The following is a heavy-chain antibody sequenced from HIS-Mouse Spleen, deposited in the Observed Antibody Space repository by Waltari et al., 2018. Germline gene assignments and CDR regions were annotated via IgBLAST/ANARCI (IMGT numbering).Heavy chain of an antibody. Sequence: QVQLQESGPGLVKPSETLSLTCTVPGGSLSSSYWSWIRQPPGKGLEWIGYSYYSGSTNYNPSLKSRVTISVDTSKNQFSLKLSSVTAADTAVYYCARAGFLEWFDYWGQGTLVTVSS. V-gene: IGHV4-59*01. CDR3: ARAGFLEWFDY. CDR1: GGSLSSSY. D-gene: IGHD3-3*01. CDR2: SYYSGST. J-gene: IGHJ4*02.